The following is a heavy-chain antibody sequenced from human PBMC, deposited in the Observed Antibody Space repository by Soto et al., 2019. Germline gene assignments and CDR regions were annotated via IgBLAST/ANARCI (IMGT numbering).Heavy chain of an antibody. Sequence: PSETLSLTCTVSGGSISSGGYYWSWIRQHPGKGLEWIGYIYYSGSTYYNPSLKSRVTISVDTSKNQFSLKLSSVTAADTAVYYCARVFMIAAAGYNWFDPWGQGTLVTVSS. D-gene: IGHD6-13*01. CDR2: IYYSGST. V-gene: IGHV4-31*03. CDR3: ARVFMIAAAGYNWFDP. J-gene: IGHJ5*02. CDR1: GGSISSGGYY.